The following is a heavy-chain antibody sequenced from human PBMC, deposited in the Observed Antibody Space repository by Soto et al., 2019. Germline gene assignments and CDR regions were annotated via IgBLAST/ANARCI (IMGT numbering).Heavy chain of an antibody. CDR2: IYHSGST. J-gene: IGHJ3*02. CDR1: GGSISSGGYS. V-gene: IGHV4-30-2*01. D-gene: IGHD3-22*01. CDR3: ASNFYYDSGGYSRSDPFDI. Sequence: QLQLQESGSGLVKPSQTLSLTCAVSGGSISSGGYSWSWIRQPPGKGLEWIGYIYHSGSTYYNPSLKSRVPISVARSKNKSSLKLSFVTAADTAVFYCASNFYYDSGGYSRSDPFDIWGQGTMVTFSS.